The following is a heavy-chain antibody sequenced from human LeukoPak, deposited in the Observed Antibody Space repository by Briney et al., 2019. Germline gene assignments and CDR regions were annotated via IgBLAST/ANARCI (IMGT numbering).Heavy chain of an antibody. D-gene: IGHD6-19*01. J-gene: IGHJ4*02. Sequence: GASVKVSCKASGHTFTGYYMHWVRQAPGQGLEWMGWSNPNSGGTNHAQKFQGRVSMTRDTSISTAYMELSRLRSDDTAVYYCARVGSPDSENSGWKLFFDYWGQGTLVTVSS. V-gene: IGHV1-2*02. CDR1: GHTFTGYY. CDR2: SNPNSGGT. CDR3: ARVGSPDSENSGWKLFFDY.